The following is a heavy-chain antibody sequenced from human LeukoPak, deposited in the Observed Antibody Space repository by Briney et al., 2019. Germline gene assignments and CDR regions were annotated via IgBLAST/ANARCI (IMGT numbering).Heavy chain of an antibody. Sequence: PSQTLSLTCTVSGDSISSGGYFWGWIRQPPGKGLEWIGHFYYSGSTYYNPSLNSRVTISLDTSKNQFSLTVNSVTAADTAVYYCARVRGAGGMWIDPWGQGTLVTVSS. CDR2: FYYSGST. CDR1: GDSISSGGYF. J-gene: IGHJ5*02. D-gene: IGHD6-13*01. CDR3: ARVRGAGGMWIDP. V-gene: IGHV4-31*03.